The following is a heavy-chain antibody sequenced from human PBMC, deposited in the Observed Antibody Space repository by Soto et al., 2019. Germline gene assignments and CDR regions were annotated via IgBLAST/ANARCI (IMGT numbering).Heavy chain of an antibody. CDR1: GFSVGSNY. CDR3: SGDPSGYDEGDWYHGVDV. J-gene: IGHJ6*02. D-gene: IGHD5-12*01. V-gene: IGHV3-53*01. CDR2: IYINGST. Sequence: GALRLSCAASGFSVGSNYRSWVLQAPGEGLEWVAIIYINGSTDYADSVQGRFSVSRDIYKNTLFLQMNNLRAEDTAVYFCSGDPSGYDEGDWYHGVDVWGQGTTVTVSS.